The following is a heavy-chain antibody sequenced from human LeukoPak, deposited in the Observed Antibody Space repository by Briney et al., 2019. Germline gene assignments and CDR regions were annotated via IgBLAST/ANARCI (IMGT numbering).Heavy chain of an antibody. CDR3: AREDYYDSSGYPVT. J-gene: IGHJ5*02. CDR2: INPNNGGT. Sequence: ASVKVSCKASGYTFTGYYMHWVRQAPGLGLEWMGWINPNNGGTNYAQKFQGSVTMTRDTSISTAYMELSRLRSDDTAVYYCAREDYYDSSGYPVTWGQGTLVTVSS. D-gene: IGHD3-22*01. V-gene: IGHV1-2*02. CDR1: GYTFTGYY.